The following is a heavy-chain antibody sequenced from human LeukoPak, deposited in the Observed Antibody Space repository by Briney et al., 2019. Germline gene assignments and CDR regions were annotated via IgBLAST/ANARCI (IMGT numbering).Heavy chain of an antibody. Sequence: ASVKVSCKASGYTLTSYDINWVRQATGQGREWMGWMNPNSGNTGYAQKFQGRVTMTRNTSISTAYMELSSLRSEDTAVYYCARLLRKYISTSCYFAYWGQGTLVTVSS. CDR1: GYTLTSYD. CDR3: ARLLRKYISTSCYFAY. D-gene: IGHD2-2*01. J-gene: IGHJ4*02. CDR2: MNPNSGNT. V-gene: IGHV1-8*01.